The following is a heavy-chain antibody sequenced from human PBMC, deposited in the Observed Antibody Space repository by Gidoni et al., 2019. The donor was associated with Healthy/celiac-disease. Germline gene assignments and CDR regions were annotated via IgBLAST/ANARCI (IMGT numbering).Heavy chain of an antibody. V-gene: IGHV4-4*02. CDR1: VSSIISSNW. J-gene: IGHJ5*02. CDR2: IYPGGST. CDR3: TTKDSSTSATPFDP. Sequence: QVKLQESGPGLVKPSGTLSITCAVSVSSIISSNWWTWVRQIPWKGLAWIGEIYPGGSTNYNPSLKSRVTISVDTSNNHFSLHLTSVTAADTAVYYCTTKDSSTSATPFDPWGQGTLVTVSS. D-gene: IGHD2-2*01.